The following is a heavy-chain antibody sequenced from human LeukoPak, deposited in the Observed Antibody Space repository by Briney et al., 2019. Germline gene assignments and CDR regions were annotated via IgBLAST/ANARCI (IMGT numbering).Heavy chain of an antibody. V-gene: IGHV3-7*01. D-gene: IGHD6-19*01. CDR1: GFTLSNYW. CDR2: IKQDGSEK. J-gene: IGHJ3*02. Sequence: PGGSLRLSCAASGFTLSNYWMSWVRQAPGKGLERVANIKQDGSEKYYVDSVKGRFAISRDNAKNSLYLQMNSLRAEDTAVYYCARYGNGAWLAHYSFDIWGQGTMVTVSS. CDR3: ARYGNGAWLAHYSFDI.